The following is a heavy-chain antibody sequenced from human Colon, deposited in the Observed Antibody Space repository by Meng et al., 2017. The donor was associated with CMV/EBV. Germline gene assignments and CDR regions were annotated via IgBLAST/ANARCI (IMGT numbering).Heavy chain of an antibody. Sequence: GGSLRLSCRGSGYTFTSHWIAWVRQKPGKGLEWMGFIYPADSDTAYSQSVQGQVTISVDKSSDTVYLQWDSLKASDTATYSCARHTTLDDWFDPWGQGTMVTVSS. V-gene: IGHV5-51*01. CDR1: GYTFTSHW. CDR2: IYPADSDT. D-gene: IGHD1-1*01. J-gene: IGHJ5*02. CDR3: ARHTTLDDWFDP.